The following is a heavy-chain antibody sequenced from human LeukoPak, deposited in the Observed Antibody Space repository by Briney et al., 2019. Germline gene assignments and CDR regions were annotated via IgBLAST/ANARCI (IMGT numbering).Heavy chain of an antibody. D-gene: IGHD4-23*01. CDR1: GGSISSYY. V-gene: IGHV4-59*12. CDR3: ARGMGGNSAWFDP. CDR2: IYYSGST. Sequence: ETLSLTCTVSGGSISSYYWSWIRQPPGKGLEWIGYIYYSGSTNYNPSLKSRVTISVDTSKNQFSLKLSSVTAADTAVYYCARGMGGNSAWFDPWGQGTLVTVSS. J-gene: IGHJ5*02.